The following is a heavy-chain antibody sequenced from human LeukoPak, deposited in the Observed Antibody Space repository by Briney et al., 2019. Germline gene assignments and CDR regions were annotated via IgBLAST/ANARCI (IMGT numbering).Heavy chain of an antibody. Sequence: SETLSLTCTVSGGSISSYYWSWIRQPAGKGLEWIGRIYTGGSTNYNPSLKSRVTMSIDTSKRQLSLTVSSVTAADTAIYYCARDAHYYDYVWGSYRYEAFDIWGQGTMVTVSS. D-gene: IGHD3-16*02. CDR1: GGSISSYY. CDR3: ARDAHYYDYVWGSYRYEAFDI. J-gene: IGHJ3*02. CDR2: IYTGGST. V-gene: IGHV4-4*07.